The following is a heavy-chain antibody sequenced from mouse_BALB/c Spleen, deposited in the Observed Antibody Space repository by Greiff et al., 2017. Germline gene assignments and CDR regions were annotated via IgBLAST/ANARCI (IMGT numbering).Heavy chain of an antibody. D-gene: IGHD2-1*01. V-gene: IGHV1-87*01. Sequence: VQLQESGAELARPGASVKLSCKASGYTFTSYWMQWVKQRPGQGLEWIGAIYPGDGDTRYTQKFKGKATLTADKSSSTAYMQLSSLASEDSAVYYCARFYYGNYWYFDVWGAGTTVTVSS. J-gene: IGHJ1*01. CDR3: ARFYYGNYWYFDV. CDR1: GYTFTSYW. CDR2: IYPGDGDT.